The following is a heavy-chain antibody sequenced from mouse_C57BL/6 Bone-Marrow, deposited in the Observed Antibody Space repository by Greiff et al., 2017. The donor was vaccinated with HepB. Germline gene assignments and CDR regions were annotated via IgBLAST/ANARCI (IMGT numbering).Heavy chain of an antibody. D-gene: IGHD1-1*01. Sequence: QVQLQQPGAELVMPGASVKLSCKASGYTFTSYWMHWVKQRPGQGLEWIGEIDPSDSYTNYNQKSKGKSTLTVDKSSSTAYMQLSSLTSEDSAVYYCARRRIYYGSSLDYWGQGTTLTVSS. CDR1: GYTFTSYW. J-gene: IGHJ2*01. V-gene: IGHV1-69*01. CDR2: IDPSDSYT. CDR3: ARRRIYYGSSLDY.